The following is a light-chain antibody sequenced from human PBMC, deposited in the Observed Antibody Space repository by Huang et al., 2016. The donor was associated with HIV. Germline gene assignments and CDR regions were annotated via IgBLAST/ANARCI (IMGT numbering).Light chain of an antibody. CDR1: QGIGNS. J-gene: IGKJ1*01. V-gene: IGKV1-NL1*01. Sequence: DIQMTQSPSSLSASVGDRVTITCRASQGIGNSLAWYQQKPEKAPRLLLYATSTLESGVTSKFRGSGAGTHYTLTINTLQPEDIASYYCQQYHSLPWTFGQGTKVEIK. CDR3: QQYHSLPWT. CDR2: ATS.